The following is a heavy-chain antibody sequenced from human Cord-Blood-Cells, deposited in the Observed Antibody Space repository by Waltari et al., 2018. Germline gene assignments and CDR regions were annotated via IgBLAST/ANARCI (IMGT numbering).Heavy chain of an antibody. CDR3: ARGQQWLVEGWYFDL. CDR1: GFTVSSNY. J-gene: IGHJ2*01. V-gene: IGHV3-53*01. CDR2: IYSGGST. Sequence: EVQLVECGGGLIQPGGSLRLSCAASGFTVSSNYMRWVRQAPGKGLEWVSVIYSGGSTYYADSVKGRFTISRDNSKNTLYLQMNSLRAEDTAVYYCARGQQWLVEGWYFDLWGRGTLVTVSS. D-gene: IGHD6-19*01.